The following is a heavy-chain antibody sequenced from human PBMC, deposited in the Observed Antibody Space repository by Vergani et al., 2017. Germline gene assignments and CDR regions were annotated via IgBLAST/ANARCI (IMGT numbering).Heavy chain of an antibody. Sequence: QVQLVQSGAEVKKSGSSVKVFCKASGGIFSSYAISWVRQAPGQGLEWMGRIIPIFGTANYAQKFQGRVTITADESTSTAYMELSSLRSEDTAVYYCARFATVTTPVGYFDLWGRGTLVTVSS. CDR3: ARFATVTTPVGYFDL. J-gene: IGHJ2*01. V-gene: IGHV1-69*15. CDR1: GGIFSSYA. D-gene: IGHD4-17*01. CDR2: IIPIFGTA.